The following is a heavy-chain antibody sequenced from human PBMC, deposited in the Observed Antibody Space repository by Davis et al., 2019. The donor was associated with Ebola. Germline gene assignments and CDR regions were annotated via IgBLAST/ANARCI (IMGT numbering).Heavy chain of an antibody. J-gene: IGHJ4*02. CDR1: GFTFSSYW. D-gene: IGHD3-10*01. CDR3: AVSYASAIPWEGYFDD. Sequence: GESLKISCAASGFTFSSYWMHWVRQVPGKGLVWVSRINSDGSSTSYADSVKGRFTISRDNAKKSLYLQMDSLRAEDTAVYYCAVSYASAIPWEGYFDDWGQGTLVTVSS. V-gene: IGHV3-74*01. CDR2: INSDGSST.